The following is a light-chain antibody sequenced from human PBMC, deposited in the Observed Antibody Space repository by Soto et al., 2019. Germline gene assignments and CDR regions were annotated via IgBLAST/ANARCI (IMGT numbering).Light chain of an antibody. V-gene: IGLV1-40*01. Sequence: QSVLTQAPSVSGAPGQRVTISCTGSSSNIGAGYDVHWYQQLPGTAPKLLIYGNTNRPSGVPDRFSGSKSGTSASLAITGLQADDEADYYCQSYDSSLSGYVFGTGTKLTVL. CDR3: QSYDSSLSGYV. J-gene: IGLJ1*01. CDR2: GNT. CDR1: SSNIGAGYD.